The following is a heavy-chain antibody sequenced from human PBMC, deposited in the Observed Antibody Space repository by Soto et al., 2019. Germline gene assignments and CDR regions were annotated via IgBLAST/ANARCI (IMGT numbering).Heavy chain of an antibody. V-gene: IGHV4-38-2*01. D-gene: IGHD3-10*01. CDR3: AKKGYYPSGRINLFDS. CDR1: GYSITSDYY. Sequence: SETLSLTCAVSGYSITSDYYWGWIRQPPGKGLEWIGSIYSGSTYYNPSLKSRVTISVDTSKNQFSLRLTSVTAADTAMYYCAKKGYYPSGRINLFDSWGQGTLVTVS. CDR2: IYSGST. J-gene: IGHJ4*02.